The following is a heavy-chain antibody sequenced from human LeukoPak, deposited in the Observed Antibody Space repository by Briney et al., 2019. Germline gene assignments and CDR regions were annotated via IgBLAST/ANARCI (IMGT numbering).Heavy chain of an antibody. CDR1: GGSFSGYY. CDR2: INHSGST. V-gene: IGHV4-34*01. CDR3: ARKAKRYTIFGVVIRPSADAFDI. J-gene: IGHJ3*02. Sequence: SETLSLTCAVYGGSFSGYYWSWIRQPPGKGLEWIGEINHSGSTNYNPSLKSRVTISVDTSKNQFSLKLSSVTAADTAVYYCARKAKRYTIFGVVIRPSADAFDIWGQGTMVTVSS. D-gene: IGHD3-3*01.